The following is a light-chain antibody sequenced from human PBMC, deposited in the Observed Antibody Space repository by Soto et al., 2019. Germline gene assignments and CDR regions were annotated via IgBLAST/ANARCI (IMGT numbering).Light chain of an antibody. Sequence: EIVLTQSPATLSLSPGERATLSCRASQSVSIYLAWYQQKPSQAPRLLIYDASDRATGIPARFSGSGSGTDFTLTISSLEPEDFAVYYCQHRSDWPPFTFGGGTKVEIK. CDR2: DAS. CDR1: QSVSIY. CDR3: QHRSDWPPFT. V-gene: IGKV3-11*01. J-gene: IGKJ4*01.